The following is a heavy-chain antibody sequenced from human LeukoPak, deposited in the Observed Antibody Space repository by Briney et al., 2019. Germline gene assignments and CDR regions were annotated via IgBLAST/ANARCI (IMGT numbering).Heavy chain of an antibody. D-gene: IGHD6-13*01. Sequence: ASVTVSCKASGYTFTSYAMNWVRQAPGQGLEWMGWINTNTGNPKYAQGFTGRFVFSLDTSVSTAYLQISSLKAEDTAVYYCARSGYSSSWYSATYYYYYMDVWGKGTTVTVSS. CDR1: GYTFTSYA. J-gene: IGHJ6*03. V-gene: IGHV7-4-1*02. CDR3: ARSGYSSSWYSATYYYYYMDV. CDR2: INTNTGNP.